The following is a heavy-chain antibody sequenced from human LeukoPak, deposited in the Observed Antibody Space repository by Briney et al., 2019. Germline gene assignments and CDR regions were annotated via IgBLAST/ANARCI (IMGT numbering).Heavy chain of an antibody. CDR2: VSYDGSYK. V-gene: IGHV3-30*04. D-gene: IGHD4-23*01. J-gene: IGHJ4*02. Sequence: GGSLRLSCAASGFTFRNYAIHWVRQAPGKGLEWVAVVSYDGSYKDYADSVKGRFTISRDNSRNTLYLQMNSLRAQDTAVYYCARGARKGDDYGGFFDYWGQGTLVTVSS. CDR1: GFTFRNYA. CDR3: ARGARKGDDYGGFFDY.